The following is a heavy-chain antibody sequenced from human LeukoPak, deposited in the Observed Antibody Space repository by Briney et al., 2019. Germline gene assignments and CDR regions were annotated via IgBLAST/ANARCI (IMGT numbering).Heavy chain of an antibody. D-gene: IGHD6-13*01. V-gene: IGHV4-30-4*01. Sequence: SQTLSLTCTVSGGSISSGDYYWSWIRQPPGKGLEWIGYIYYSGSTYYNPSLKSRVTISVDTSKTQFSLKLSSVTAADTAVCYCAVTPSYSSSWYVGYWGQGTLVTVSS. J-gene: IGHJ4*02. CDR1: GGSISSGDYY. CDR2: IYYSGST. CDR3: AVTPSYSSSWYVGY.